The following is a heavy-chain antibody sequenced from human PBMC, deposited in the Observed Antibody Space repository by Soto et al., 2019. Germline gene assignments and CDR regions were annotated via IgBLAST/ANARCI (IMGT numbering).Heavy chain of an antibody. CDR3: AKDHGYCSGGSCPAFDS. CDR1: GFSFSSFA. J-gene: IGHJ4*02. Sequence: GGSLRLSCAASGFSFSSFAMSWVRQAPGKGLEWVSSVSGSGDSIKYADSVKGRFTISRDRSKNTLYLQMNSLRAEDTAVYYCAKDHGYCSGGSCPAFDSWGQGMLVTVSS. D-gene: IGHD2-15*01. V-gene: IGHV3-23*01. CDR2: VSGSGDSI.